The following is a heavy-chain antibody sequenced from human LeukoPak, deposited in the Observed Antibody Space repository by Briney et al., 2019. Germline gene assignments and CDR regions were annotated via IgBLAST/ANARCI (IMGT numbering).Heavy chain of an antibody. V-gene: IGHV1-18*01. CDR3: TRVGSYCTSTSCFDY. Sequence: ASVKVSCKASGYTFTSYGISWVRQAPGQGLEWMGWISAYNGNTDYPQKVQGRVTMTADTSTSAAYMELRSLTSDDTAVYYCTRVGSYCTSTSCFDYWGQGTLVTVSS. J-gene: IGHJ4*02. CDR2: ISAYNGNT. D-gene: IGHD2-2*01. CDR1: GYTFTSYG.